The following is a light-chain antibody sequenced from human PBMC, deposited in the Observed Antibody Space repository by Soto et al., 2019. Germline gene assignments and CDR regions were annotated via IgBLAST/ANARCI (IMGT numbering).Light chain of an antibody. CDR3: QQLNSYPIT. V-gene: IGKV1-9*01. Sequence: DIQLTQSPSFLSASVGDRVTIACRASQGISSYLAWYQQKPGKAPKLLIYAASTLQSGVPSRFSGSGSGTEFTLTISSLQPEDFATYYCQQLNSYPITFGGGTKVDIK. CDR2: AAS. CDR1: QGISSY. J-gene: IGKJ4*01.